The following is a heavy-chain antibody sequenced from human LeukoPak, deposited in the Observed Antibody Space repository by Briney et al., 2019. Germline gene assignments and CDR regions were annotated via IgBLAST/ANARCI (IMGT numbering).Heavy chain of an antibody. CDR2: ISWDGGST. Sequence: GGSLRLSCAASGFTFDDYAMHWVRQAPGKGLEWVSLISWDGGSTYYADSVKGRFTISRDNSKNSLYVQMNSLRAEDTALYYCAKGSIGYATDGYSDFWGQGTLVTVSS. J-gene: IGHJ4*02. V-gene: IGHV3-43D*04. CDR3: AKGSIGYATDGYSDF. D-gene: IGHD5-12*01. CDR1: GFTFDDYA.